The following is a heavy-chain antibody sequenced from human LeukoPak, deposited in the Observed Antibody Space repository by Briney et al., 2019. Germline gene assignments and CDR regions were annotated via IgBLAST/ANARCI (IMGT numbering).Heavy chain of an antibody. Sequence: GGSLRLSCAASGFTFSSYTMNWVRQPPGEGLEWVSNIGTSSTTIYYADSVQGRFTITRDNAKNSLYLQMNSLRADDTAVYYCARFAAGGSYYYYMDVWGKGTTVTVSS. V-gene: IGHV3-48*01. CDR3: ARFAAGGSYYYYMDV. D-gene: IGHD6-25*01. CDR1: GFTFSSYT. CDR2: IGTSSTTI. J-gene: IGHJ6*03.